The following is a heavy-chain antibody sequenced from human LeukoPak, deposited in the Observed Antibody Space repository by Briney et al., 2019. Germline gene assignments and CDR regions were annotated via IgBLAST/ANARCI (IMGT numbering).Heavy chain of an antibody. J-gene: IGHJ6*02. CDR3: AREYCSSTSCYTVRPYYYYGMDV. Sequence: ASVKVSCKASGYTFTSYGISWVRQAPGQGLEWMGWISAYNGNTNYAQKPQGRVTMTTDTSTSTAYMELRSLRSDDTAVYYCAREYCSSTSCYTVRPYYYYGMDVWGQGTTVTVSS. V-gene: IGHV1-18*01. D-gene: IGHD2-2*01. CDR1: GYTFTSYG. CDR2: ISAYNGNT.